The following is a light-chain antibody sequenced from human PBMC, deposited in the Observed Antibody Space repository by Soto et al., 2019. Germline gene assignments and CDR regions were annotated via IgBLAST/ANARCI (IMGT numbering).Light chain of an antibody. CDR2: EGS. CDR1: SSDVGSYNL. V-gene: IGLV2-23*01. J-gene: IGLJ2*01. Sequence: QSALTQPASVSGSPGQSITISCSGTSSDVGSYNLVSWYQQHPGKAPKLMIYEGSKRPSGVSNRFSGSKSGNTASLTISGLQAEDEADYYCYSYASSSSSVVFGGGTKVTVL. CDR3: YSYASSSSSVV.